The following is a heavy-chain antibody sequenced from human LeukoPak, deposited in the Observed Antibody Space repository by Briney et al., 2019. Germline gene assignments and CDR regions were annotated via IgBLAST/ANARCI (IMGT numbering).Heavy chain of an antibody. J-gene: IGHJ6*02. Sequence: GASVKVSCKASGGTLSSYAISWVRQAPGQGLEWMGGIIPIFGTANYAQKFQGRVTITADESTSTAYMELSSLRSEDTAVYYCARDLFTYYDFWSGQYYYYGMDVWGQGTTVTVSS. V-gene: IGHV1-69*13. CDR2: IIPIFGTA. CDR3: ARDLFTYYDFWSGQYYYYGMDV. D-gene: IGHD3-3*01. CDR1: GGTLSSYA.